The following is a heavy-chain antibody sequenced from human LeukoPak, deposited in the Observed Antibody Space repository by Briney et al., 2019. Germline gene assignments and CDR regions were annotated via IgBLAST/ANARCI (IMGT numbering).Heavy chain of an antibody. V-gene: IGHV4-59*12. CDR1: GGSISSYY. J-gene: IGHJ4*02. CDR2: IYYSGST. D-gene: IGHD6-13*01. Sequence: PSETLSLTCTASGGSISSYYWSWIRQPPGKGLEWIGYIYYSGSTNYNPSLKSRVSISVDSSKNQFSLKVSSVTAADTAVYYCARGSDTAAGLYWGQGTLVTVSS. CDR3: ARGSDTAAGLY.